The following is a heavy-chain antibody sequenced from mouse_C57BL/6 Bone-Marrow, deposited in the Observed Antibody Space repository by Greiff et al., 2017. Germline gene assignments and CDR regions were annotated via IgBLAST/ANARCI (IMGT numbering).Heavy chain of an antibody. D-gene: IGHD2-4*01. J-gene: IGHJ3*01. CDR2: ILPSIGRT. CDR3: ARGDDYDGFAY. V-gene: IGHV15-2*01. Sequence: QVLLLQSGSELRSPGSSVSLSCKVLDSSVFPIAYMSWVRQKPGHGLEWIGCILPSIGRTFYGEQFDGKATLDADTLSHLAYLVLNGLTSEDSAIYYCARGDDYDGFAYWGQGTLVTVSA. CDR1: DSSVFPIAY.